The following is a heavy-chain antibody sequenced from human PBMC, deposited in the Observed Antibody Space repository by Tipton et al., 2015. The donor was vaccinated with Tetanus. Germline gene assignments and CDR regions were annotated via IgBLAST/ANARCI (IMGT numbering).Heavy chain of an antibody. Sequence: SGFTVSSNYMNWVRQAPGKGLEWVSVIYSGGSTYYADSVKGRFTISRDNSKNTLYLPMNSLRAEDTAVYYCARDSDDSSGYYYYYYGMDVRGQGTTVTVSS. CDR2: IYSGGST. J-gene: IGHJ6*02. CDR1: GFTVSSNY. V-gene: IGHV3-53*01. D-gene: IGHD3-22*01. CDR3: ARDSDDSSGYYYYYYGMDV.